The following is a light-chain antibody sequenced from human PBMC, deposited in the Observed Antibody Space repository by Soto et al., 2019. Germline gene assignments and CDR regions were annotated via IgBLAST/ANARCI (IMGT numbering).Light chain of an antibody. V-gene: IGLV2-8*01. J-gene: IGLJ2*01. CDR2: EVS. Sequence: QSALTQPPSASGSPGQSVTISCTGTSSDVGGYNYVSWYQQHPGKAPKLMIYEVSKRPSGVPDRFSGSKSGNTASLTVSGLQAEDEGDYYCRSYAGSNAVVFGGGTKLTVL. CDR3: RSYAGSNAVV. CDR1: SSDVGGYNY.